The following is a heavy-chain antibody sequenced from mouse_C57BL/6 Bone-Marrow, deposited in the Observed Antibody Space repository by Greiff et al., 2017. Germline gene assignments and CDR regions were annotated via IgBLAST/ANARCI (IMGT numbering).Heavy chain of an antibody. CDR2: IYPRSGNT. CDR1: GYTFTSYG. CDR3: TSVVGIYYDYEDV. D-gene: IGHD2-4*01. V-gene: IGHV1-81*01. J-gene: IGHJ1*03. Sequence: VQLQQSGAELARPGASVKLSCKASGYTFTSYGISWVKQRTGQGLEWIGEIYPRSGNTYYNEKFKGKTILTADKSSSTAYMELRSLTSEDSAVYYCTSVVGIYYDYEDVWGTGTTVTVSS.